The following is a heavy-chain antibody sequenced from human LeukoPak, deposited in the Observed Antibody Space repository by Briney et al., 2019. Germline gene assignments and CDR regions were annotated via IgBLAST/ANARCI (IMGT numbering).Heavy chain of an antibody. CDR2: IYYSGST. J-gene: IGHJ4*02. CDR3: ARVRQQVVGPLCYFDY. D-gene: IGHD1-26*01. V-gene: IGHV4-59*01. Sequence: PSETLSLTCTVSGGSISSYYWSWIRQPPGKGLEWIGYIYYSGSTNYNPSLKSRVTISVDTSKNQFSLKLSSVTAADTAVYYCARVRQQVVGPLCYFDYWGQGTLVTVSS. CDR1: GGSISSYY.